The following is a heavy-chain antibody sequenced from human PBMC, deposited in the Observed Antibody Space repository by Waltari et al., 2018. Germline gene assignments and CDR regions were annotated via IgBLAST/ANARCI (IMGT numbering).Heavy chain of an antibody. Sequence: QVQLQQWGAGLLKPSETLSLTCAVYGGSFSGYYWSWIRQPPGKGLEWIGEINHSGSTNYNPSLKSRVTISVDTSKNQFSLKLSSVTAADTAVYYCARAPDSGYDFDYWGQGTLVTVSS. CDR2: INHSGST. J-gene: IGHJ4*02. CDR3: ARAPDSGYDFDY. D-gene: IGHD5-12*01. CDR1: GGSFSGYY. V-gene: IGHV4-34*01.